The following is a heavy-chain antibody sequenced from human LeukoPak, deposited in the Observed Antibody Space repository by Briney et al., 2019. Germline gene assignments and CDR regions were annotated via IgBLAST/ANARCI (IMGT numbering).Heavy chain of an antibody. J-gene: IGHJ4*02. CDR2: INHSGST. Sequence: PSETLSLTCAVYGGSFSGYYWSWIRQPPGKGLAWIGEINHSGSTNYNPSLKSRVTISVDTSKNQFSLKLSSVTAADTAVYYCARGEYSYGFDYWGQGTLVTVSS. CDR3: ARGEYSYGFDY. V-gene: IGHV4-34*01. D-gene: IGHD5-18*01. CDR1: GGSFSGYY.